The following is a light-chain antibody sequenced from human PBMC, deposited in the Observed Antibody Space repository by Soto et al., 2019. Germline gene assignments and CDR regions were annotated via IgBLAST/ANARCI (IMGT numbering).Light chain of an antibody. V-gene: IGLV2-14*01. CDR2: DVS. Sequence: QSVLTQPASVSGSPGQSITISCTGSSSDVGAYNYVSWYQQHPGKAPKLVIYDVSNRPSGVSNRFSGSKSGNTASLTISGLQAEDEADYYCGSYTISSRVFGTGTKVTVL. J-gene: IGLJ1*01. CDR3: GSYTISSRV. CDR1: SSDVGAYNY.